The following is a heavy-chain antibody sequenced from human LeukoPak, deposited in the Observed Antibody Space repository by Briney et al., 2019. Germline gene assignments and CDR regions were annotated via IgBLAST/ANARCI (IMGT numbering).Heavy chain of an antibody. CDR2: IWYDGSNK. D-gene: IGHD5-18*01. CDR3: AREADTDMVSMNAFDI. J-gene: IGHJ3*02. V-gene: IGHV3-33*01. Sequence: TGGSLRLSCAASGFTFSRYAMHWVRQAPGKGLEWVAVIWYDGSNKYYADSVKGRFTISRDNSKNTLYLQMNSLRAEDTAVYYCAREADTDMVSMNAFDIWGQGTMVTVSS. CDR1: GFTFSRYA.